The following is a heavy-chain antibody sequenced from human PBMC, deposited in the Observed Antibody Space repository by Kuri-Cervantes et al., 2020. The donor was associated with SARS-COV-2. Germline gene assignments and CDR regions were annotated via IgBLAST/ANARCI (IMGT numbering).Heavy chain of an antibody. CDR1: GFSFSSYG. V-gene: IGHV3-33*06. CDR2: MWYDGTNK. Sequence: GESLKISCAASGFSFSSYGFHWVRQAPGKGLEWVAVMWYDGTNKFYADSVKGRFTIFRDNSKNTLYLQMNSLRAEDTAVYYCAKGYQFVGYSYGQGLFDYWGQGTLVTVSS. CDR3: AKGYQFVGYSYGQGLFDY. D-gene: IGHD5-18*01. J-gene: IGHJ4*02.